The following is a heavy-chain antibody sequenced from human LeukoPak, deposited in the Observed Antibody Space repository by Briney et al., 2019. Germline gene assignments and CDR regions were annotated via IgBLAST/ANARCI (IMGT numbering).Heavy chain of an antibody. V-gene: IGHV3-30-3*01. CDR3: ARSIFGYMDV. Sequence: GGSLRLSCAASGFTFSSYAMHWVRQAPGKGLEWVTVISYDGSNKYYADSVKGRFTISRDNAKNSLYLQMNSLRAEDTAVYYCARSIFGYMDVWGKGTTVTVSS. D-gene: IGHD3-3*01. CDR1: GFTFSSYA. J-gene: IGHJ6*03. CDR2: ISYDGSNK.